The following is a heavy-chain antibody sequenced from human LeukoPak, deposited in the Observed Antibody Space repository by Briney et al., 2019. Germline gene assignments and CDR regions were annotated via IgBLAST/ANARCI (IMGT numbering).Heavy chain of an antibody. CDR1: GGTFSSYA. D-gene: IGHD6-19*01. J-gene: IGHJ4*02. CDR3: ARGSRSSGWDYFDY. Sequence: ASVKVSCKASGGTFSSYAISWVRQAPGQGLEWMGGIIPIFATANYAQKFQGRVTITADESTSTAYMELSSLRSEDTAVYYCARGSRSSGWDYFDYWGQGTLVTVSS. CDR2: IIPIFATA. V-gene: IGHV1-69*13.